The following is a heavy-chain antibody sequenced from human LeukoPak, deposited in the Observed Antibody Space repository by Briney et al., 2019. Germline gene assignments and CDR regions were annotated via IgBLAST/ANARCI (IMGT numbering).Heavy chain of an antibody. D-gene: IGHD6-19*01. CDR1: GGSISSSSYY. CDR3: ARGRRIAVAPRYFDL. V-gene: IGHV4-39*01. Sequence: PSETLSLTCTVSGGSISSSSYYWGWIRQPPGKGLEWIRSIYYSGSTYYNPSLKSRVTISVDTSKNQFSLKLSSVTAADTAVYYCARGRRIAVAPRYFDLWGRGTLVTVSS. CDR2: IYYSGST. J-gene: IGHJ2*01.